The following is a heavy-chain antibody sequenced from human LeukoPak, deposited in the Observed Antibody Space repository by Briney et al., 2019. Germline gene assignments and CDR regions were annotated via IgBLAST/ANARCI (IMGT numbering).Heavy chain of an antibody. J-gene: IGHJ4*02. V-gene: IGHV3-21*01. CDR1: GFTFSSYT. CDR2: ISGSSRHK. Sequence: GGSLRLTCAASGFTFSSYTTNWVRQAPGKGLEWVSSISGSSRHKYYADSVKGRFTISRDNAKNSLYLQMNSLRAEDTAVYYCARTANFAAGYYIDYWGQGTLVTVSS. CDR3: ARTANFAAGYYIDY. D-gene: IGHD6-13*01.